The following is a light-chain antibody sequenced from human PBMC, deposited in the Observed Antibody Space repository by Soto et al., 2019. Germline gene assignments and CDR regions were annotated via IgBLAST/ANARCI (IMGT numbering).Light chain of an antibody. Sequence: EVVLTQSPGTLSLSPGERATLSCRASRTVDGNYLAWYHQKPGQPPRLLIHSASTRAPGIPDRFSASGAGTDFTLTISRLEPEDSAVYYCQESDSTPLTFGGGTKVEIK. J-gene: IGKJ4*01. V-gene: IGKV3-20*01. CDR1: RTVDGNY. CDR3: QESDSTPLT. CDR2: SAS.